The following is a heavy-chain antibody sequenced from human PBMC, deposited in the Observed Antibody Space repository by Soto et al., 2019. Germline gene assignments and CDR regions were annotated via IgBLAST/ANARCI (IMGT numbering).Heavy chain of an antibody. CDR3: AKDRAVTTPINRFDP. V-gene: IGHV3-23*01. CDR1: GFTFSSYA. D-gene: IGHD4-4*01. CDR2: ISGSGGST. Sequence: GGSLRLSCAASGFTFSSYAMSWVRQAPGKGLEWVSAISGSGGSTYYADSVKGRFTISRDNSKNTLYLQMNSLRAEDTAIYYCAKDRAVTTPINRFDPWGQGTLVTVSS. J-gene: IGHJ5*02.